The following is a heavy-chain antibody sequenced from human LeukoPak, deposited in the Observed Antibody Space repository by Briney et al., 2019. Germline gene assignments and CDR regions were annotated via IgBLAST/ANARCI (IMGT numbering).Heavy chain of an antibody. J-gene: IGHJ4*02. D-gene: IGHD4-17*01. CDR1: GYTFTSYY. CDR2: SNPSGGSI. CDR3: ARYGDYTNFDY. Sequence: ASVKVSCKASGYTFTSYYMHWVRQAPGQGLEWMGISNPSGGSITYAQKFQGRVTMTRDTSTSTVYTELSSLRSEDTAVYYCARYGDYTNFDYWGQGTLVTVSS. V-gene: IGHV1-46*01.